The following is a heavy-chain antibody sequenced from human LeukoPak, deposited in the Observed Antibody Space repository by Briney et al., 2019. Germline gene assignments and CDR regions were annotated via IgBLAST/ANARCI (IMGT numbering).Heavy chain of an antibody. V-gene: IGHV3-7*01. CDR2: INEDGSSQ. CDR3: ATADHFTIIGEDY. J-gene: IGHJ4*02. D-gene: IGHD3-22*01. CDR1: GFTFNTYW. Sequence: GGSLRLSCAASGFTFNTYWMDWVRQAPGKGLEWVANINEDGSSQYYVDSVRGRFTISRDNAKNSVFLQMNSLRVEDTAVYFCATADHFTIIGEDYWGQGTLVTVSS.